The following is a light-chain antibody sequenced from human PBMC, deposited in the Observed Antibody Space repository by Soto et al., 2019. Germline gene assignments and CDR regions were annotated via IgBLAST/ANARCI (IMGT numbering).Light chain of an antibody. CDR3: QHNGRS. J-gene: IGKJ5*01. CDR2: GAS. CDR1: QSVSSTY. Sequence: EIVLTQSPGTLSLSPGERATLSCRASQSVSSTYLAWYQHRPGQAPRLLIYGASSRTTGIPDRFSGSGSGTDFTLTISSLQSEDFAEYHCQHNGRSFGQGTRLEIK. V-gene: IGKV3-20*01.